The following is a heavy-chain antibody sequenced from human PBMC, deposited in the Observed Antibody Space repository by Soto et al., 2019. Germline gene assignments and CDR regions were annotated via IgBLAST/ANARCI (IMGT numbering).Heavy chain of an antibody. D-gene: IGHD3-22*01. CDR3: ARENYDAKRFDY. J-gene: IGHJ4*02. V-gene: IGHV4-31*03. CDR1: GGSISSGGYY. Sequence: TLSLTCTVSGGSISSGGYYWSWIRQHPGKGLEWIGYIYYSGSTYYNPSLKSRVTISVDTSKNQFSLKLSSVTAADTAVYYCARENYDAKRFDYWGQGTLVTVSS. CDR2: IYYSGST.